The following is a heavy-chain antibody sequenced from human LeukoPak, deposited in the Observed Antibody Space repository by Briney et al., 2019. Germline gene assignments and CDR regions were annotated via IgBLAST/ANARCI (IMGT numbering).Heavy chain of an antibody. Sequence: PGGSLRLSCAACGFTFDDYGLSWVRQVPGKGLEWVSGLNWNGASTGYADSVKGRFTISRDNAKNSLYLQMNSLRAEDTAVYYCARVGGGRNYYYYYMDVWGKGTTVTISS. CDR1: GFTFDDYG. CDR2: LNWNGAST. J-gene: IGHJ6*03. V-gene: IGHV3-20*04. D-gene: IGHD2-15*01. CDR3: ARVGGGRNYYYYYMDV.